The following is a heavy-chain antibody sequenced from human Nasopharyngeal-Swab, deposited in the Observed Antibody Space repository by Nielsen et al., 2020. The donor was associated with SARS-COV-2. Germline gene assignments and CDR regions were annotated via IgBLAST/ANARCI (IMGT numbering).Heavy chain of an antibody. Sequence: SVKVSCKASGYTFTGYYMHWVRQAPGQGLEWMGGIIPIFGTANYAQKFQGRVTITADESTSTAYMELSSLRSEDTAVYYCASMVRGGYWGQGTLVTVSS. V-gene: IGHV1-69*13. D-gene: IGHD3-10*01. CDR1: GYTFTGYY. CDR2: IIPIFGTA. J-gene: IGHJ4*02. CDR3: ASMVRGGY.